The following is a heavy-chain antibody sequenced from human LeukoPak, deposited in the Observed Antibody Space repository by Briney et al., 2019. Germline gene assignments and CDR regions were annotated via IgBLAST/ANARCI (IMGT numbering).Heavy chain of an antibody. V-gene: IGHV4-31*03. D-gene: IGHD6-25*01. Sequence: RTSETLSLTCTVSGGSISSGGYYWSWIRQHPGKGLEWIGYIYYSGSTYYNPSLRSRVTMSVNTSKNQFSLNLTSVTAADTAVYSCAREGGDPRWLDPWGQGTLVTVSS. CDR3: AREGGDPRWLDP. CDR2: IYYSGST. CDR1: GGSISSGGYY. J-gene: IGHJ5*02.